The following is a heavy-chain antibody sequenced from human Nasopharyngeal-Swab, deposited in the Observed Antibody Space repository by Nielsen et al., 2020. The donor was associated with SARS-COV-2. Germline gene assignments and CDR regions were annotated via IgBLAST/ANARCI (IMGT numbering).Heavy chain of an antibody. CDR2: IYTSGST. D-gene: IGHD3-22*01. V-gene: IGHV4-4*07. CDR3: ARHSEYYDSSGYFYPFDY. CDR1: GGSISSYY. J-gene: IGHJ4*02. Sequence: SETLSLTCTVSGGSISSYYWSWIRQPAGKGLEWIGRIYTSGSTNYNPSLKSQVTISVDTSMNQFSLKLTSVTAADAAVYYCARHSEYYDSSGYFYPFDYWGQGTLVTVSA.